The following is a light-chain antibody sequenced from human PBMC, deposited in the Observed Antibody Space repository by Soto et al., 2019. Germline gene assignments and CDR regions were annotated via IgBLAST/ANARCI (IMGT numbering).Light chain of an antibody. CDR2: LGS. CDR1: QSLLHSNGYSY. Sequence: EIVMTQSPLSLSVTPGEPASISCRSSQSLLHSNGYSYSDWYLQKPGQSPQLLIYLGSNRASGVPDRFSGSGSGTDFTLRISRVEAEDVGVYYCMQVLQSLYSFGQGTKLEIK. CDR3: MQVLQSLYS. J-gene: IGKJ2*03. V-gene: IGKV2-28*01.